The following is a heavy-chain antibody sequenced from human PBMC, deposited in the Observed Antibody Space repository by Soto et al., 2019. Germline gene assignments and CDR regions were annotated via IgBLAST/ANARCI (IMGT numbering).Heavy chain of an antibody. D-gene: IGHD3-3*01. Sequence: TSETLSLTCTVSGGSISSSSYYWGWIRQPPGKGLEWIGSIYYSGSTYYNPSLKSRVTISVDTSKNQFSLKLSSVTAADTAVYYCARTLFTIFGVPKDRWFDPWGQGTLVTVSS. V-gene: IGHV4-39*01. CDR3: ARTLFTIFGVPKDRWFDP. CDR2: IYYSGST. CDR1: GGSISSSSYY. J-gene: IGHJ5*02.